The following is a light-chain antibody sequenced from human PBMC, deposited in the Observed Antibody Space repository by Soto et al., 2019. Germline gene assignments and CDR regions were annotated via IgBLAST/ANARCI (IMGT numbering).Light chain of an antibody. V-gene: IGKV1-5*01. J-gene: IGKJ1*01. CDR2: DAS. CDR3: QEYKRYS. CDR1: QSVSGW. Sequence: DLQIPQSPSTLSASVGAPVTVTFRASQSVSGWLAWYQQHPGEAPKLLIYDASALPRGVPSRFSGSGSGTKFTLTISSLQPDDFATYYCQEYKRYSFGQGTKVDIK.